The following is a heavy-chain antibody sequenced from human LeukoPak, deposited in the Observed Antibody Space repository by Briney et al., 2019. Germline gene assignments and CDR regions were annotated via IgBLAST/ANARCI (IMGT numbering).Heavy chain of an antibody. D-gene: IGHD6-13*01. CDR1: GYTFTGYY. V-gene: IGHV1-2*02. CDR2: INPNSGGT. CDR3: ARMAAHSSSGEFP. Sequence: ASVKVSCKASGYTFTGYYMHWVRQAPGQGLEWMGWINPNSGGTNYAQKFQGRVTMTRDTSISTAYMELSRLRSDDTAAYYCARMAAHSSSGEFPWGQGTLVTVSS. J-gene: IGHJ5*02.